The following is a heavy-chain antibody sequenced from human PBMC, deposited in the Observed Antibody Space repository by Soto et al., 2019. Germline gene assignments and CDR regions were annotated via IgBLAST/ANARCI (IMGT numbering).Heavy chain of an antibody. CDR3: ARTRIEEPVLTGSKQSLFFDY. Sequence: SVKVSCKASGGTFSSYAISWVRQAPGQGLEWMGGIIPIFGTANYAQKFRGRVTITADKSTTTAHMERSSLRSEDTAVYYCARTRIEEPVLTGSKQSLFFDYWGQGTLVTVSS. J-gene: IGHJ4*02. V-gene: IGHV1-69*06. D-gene: IGHD1-26*01. CDR2: IIPIFGTA. CDR1: GGTFSSYA.